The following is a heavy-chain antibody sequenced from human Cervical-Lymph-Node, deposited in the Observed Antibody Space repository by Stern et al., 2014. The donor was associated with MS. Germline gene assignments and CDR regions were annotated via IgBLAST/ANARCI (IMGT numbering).Heavy chain of an antibody. CDR1: GYSFTANR. J-gene: IGHJ4*02. CDR2: IYPVDSDT. Sequence: EVQLVESGAEVKKPGESLKISCKGSGYSFTANRIAWVRQMPGKGLEWMGIIYPVDSDTRYSPSFQAQVTISADKSISTACLQWSSLKASDTAMYYCARDYGDYAFDYWGQGTLVTVSS. V-gene: IGHV5-51*01. D-gene: IGHD4-17*01. CDR3: ARDYGDYAFDY.